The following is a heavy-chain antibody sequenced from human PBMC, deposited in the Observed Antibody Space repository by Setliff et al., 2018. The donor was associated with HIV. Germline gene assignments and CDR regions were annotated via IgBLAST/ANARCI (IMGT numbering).Heavy chain of an antibody. Sequence: ASETLSLTCTVSGDSIISGDYYWSWIRQAPGKGLEWVSRINSDGSDTRYADSVKGRFTISRDNAKNTLYLQMNSLRVEDTAVYFCTRSYYHWGQGTRVTVSS. V-gene: IGHV3-74*01. CDR3: TRSYYH. CDR1: GDSIISGDYY. D-gene: IGHD3-10*01. J-gene: IGHJ4*02. CDR2: INSDGSDT.